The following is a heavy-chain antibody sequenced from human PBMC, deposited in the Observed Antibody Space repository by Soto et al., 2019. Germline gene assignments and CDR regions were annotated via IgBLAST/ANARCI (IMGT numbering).Heavy chain of an antibody. V-gene: IGHV4-31*03. CDR2: IYYSGST. J-gene: IGHJ3*02. Sequence: QVQLQESGPGLVKPSQTLSLTCTVSGGSMSSGGYYWSWISQHPGKGLEWIGYIYYSGSTYYNPSLKRRVTISVDTSKNQFSLKLSSVTAADTAVYYCARTYGGDAFDIWGQGTMVTVSS. CDR1: GGSMSSGGYY. CDR3: ARTYGGDAFDI. D-gene: IGHD4-17*01.